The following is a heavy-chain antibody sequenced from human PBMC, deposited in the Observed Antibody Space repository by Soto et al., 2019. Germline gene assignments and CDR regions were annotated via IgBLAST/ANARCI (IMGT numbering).Heavy chain of an antibody. CDR1: GGSFSGYY. CDR2: INHSGST. D-gene: IGHD4-17*01. CDR3: AREYGDYVIGYYYYYGMDV. Sequence: SETLSLTCAVYGGSFSGYYWSWIRQPPGKGLEWIGEINHSGSTNYNPSLKSRVTISVDTSKNQFSLKLSSVTAADTAVYYCAREYGDYVIGYYYYYGMDVWGQGTTVTVSS. J-gene: IGHJ6*02. V-gene: IGHV4-34*01.